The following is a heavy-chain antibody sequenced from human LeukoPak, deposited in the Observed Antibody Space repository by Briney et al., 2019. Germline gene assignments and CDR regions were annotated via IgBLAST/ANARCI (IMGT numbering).Heavy chain of an antibody. Sequence: ASVKVSCKASGYTFTSYAIAWVRQAPGQGLGWMGWISVNNGGTNYAQKFRGRVTMTTDTSTNTGYMELRSLRSDDTAVYFCARDQLRYYGSNNYYSDMDFWGQGTTVTVSS. V-gene: IGHV1-18*01. CDR3: ARDQLRYYGSNNYYSDMDF. CDR2: ISVNNGGT. D-gene: IGHD3-10*01. J-gene: IGHJ6*02. CDR1: GYTFTSYA.